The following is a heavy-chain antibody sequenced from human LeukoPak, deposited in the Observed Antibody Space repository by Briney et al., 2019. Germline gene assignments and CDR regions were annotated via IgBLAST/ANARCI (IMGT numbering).Heavy chain of an antibody. CDR3: AKGGPTGSNYDF. CDR1: GFTFSSYA. Sequence: PGGSLRLSCAASGFTFSSYAMHWVRQAPGKGLEWVAVISYDGSNKYYADSVKGRFTISRDNSKTTLYLQMNSLRADDTAVYYCAKGGPTGSNYDFWGQGTLVTVSS. D-gene: IGHD1-26*01. CDR2: ISYDGSNK. J-gene: IGHJ4*02. V-gene: IGHV3-30-3*01.